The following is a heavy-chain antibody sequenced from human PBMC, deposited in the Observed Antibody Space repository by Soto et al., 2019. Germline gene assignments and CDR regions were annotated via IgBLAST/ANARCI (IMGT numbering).Heavy chain of an antibody. V-gene: IGHV3-9*01. CDR2: ITWNSRDF. CDR1: GFAFDDYA. Sequence: PFGLSCAPSGFAFDDYAMPWVRQSPGTGLEWASGITWNSRDFGYAVPVKGRFTISRDNTKNSVYLQMNSLRAEGSALSKGVKDLEVGHSILRCCGLGHWGQGTLVTVSS. J-gene: IGHJ1*01. D-gene: IGHD2-21*01. CDR3: VKDLEVGHSILRCCGLGH.